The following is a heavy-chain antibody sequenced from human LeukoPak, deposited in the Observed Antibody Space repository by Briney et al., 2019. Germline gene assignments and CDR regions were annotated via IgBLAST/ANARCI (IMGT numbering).Heavy chain of an antibody. J-gene: IGHJ6*02. V-gene: IGHV3-30-3*01. D-gene: IGHD2-2*01. CDR3: ARDIVVVPAAIYDYYYYYGMDV. CDR2: ISYDGSNK. CDR1: GFTFSSYA. Sequence: PGGSLRLSCAASGFTFSSYAMHWVRQAPGKGLEWVAVISYDGSNKYYADSVKGRFTISRGNSKNTLYLQMNSLRAEDTAVYYCARDIVVVPAAIYDYYYYYGMDVWGQGTTVTVSS.